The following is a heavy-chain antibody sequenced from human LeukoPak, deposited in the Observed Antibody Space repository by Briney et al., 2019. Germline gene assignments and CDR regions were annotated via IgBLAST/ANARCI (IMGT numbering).Heavy chain of an antibody. V-gene: IGHV4-59*01. D-gene: IGHD3-9*01. Sequence: TSETLSLTCTVSGGSISSYYWSWIRQPPRKGLEWIGYIYNRGSTNYNPSLKSRVTISVDTSKNQFSLKLSSVTAADTAVYYCAREGNYDILTGLDAFDIWGQGTMVTVSS. CDR1: GGSISSYY. CDR3: AREGNYDILTGLDAFDI. CDR2: IYNRGST. J-gene: IGHJ3*02.